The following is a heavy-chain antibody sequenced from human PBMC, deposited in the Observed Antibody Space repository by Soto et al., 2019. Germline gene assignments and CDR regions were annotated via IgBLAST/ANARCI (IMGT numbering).Heavy chain of an antibody. Sequence: EVQLLESGGGLVQPGGSLRLSCAASGFSFSSYAMSWVRQAPGKGLEWVSSISAGGGTTYYADSVKGRFTISRDNSKNPTHLQLNSLTGADTAVYYCANPGLTGTTGRAHHCFGPWGQGNLVTVSS. CDR2: ISAGGGTT. D-gene: IGHD1-7*01. CDR1: GFSFSSYA. V-gene: IGHV3-23*01. J-gene: IGHJ5*02. CDR3: ANPGLTGTTGRAHHCFGP.